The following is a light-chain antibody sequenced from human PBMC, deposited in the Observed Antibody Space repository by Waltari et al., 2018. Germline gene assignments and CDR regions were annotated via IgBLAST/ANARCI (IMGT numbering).Light chain of an antibody. CDR1: SSNIGSNT. CDR2: SKN. J-gene: IGLJ2*01. Sequence: QSVLTQPPPASGTPGQRVTIACSGSSSNIGSNTVNWYQQLPGTAPKLLIYSKNQRPSGVPDRFSGSKSGTSASLAISGLQSEDEADYYCAAWDDSLNGVFGGGTKLTVL. CDR3: AAWDDSLNGV. V-gene: IGLV1-44*01.